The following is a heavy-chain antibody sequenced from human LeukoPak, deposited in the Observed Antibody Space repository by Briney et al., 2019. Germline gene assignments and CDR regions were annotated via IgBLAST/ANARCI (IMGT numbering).Heavy chain of an antibody. V-gene: IGHV3-7*01. J-gene: IGHJ4*02. CDR1: GFNFSSYW. CDR3: VREPPHVGVPGPGDY. CDR2: IKQDGSVK. D-gene: IGHD6-19*01. Sequence: GGSLRLSCAASGFNFSSYWMIWVRQAPGKGLEWVANIKQDGSVKNYVDSVKGRFTISRANANNSLYLRMNSLGADDTAVFYCVREPPHVGVPGPGDYWGQGTLVTVSS.